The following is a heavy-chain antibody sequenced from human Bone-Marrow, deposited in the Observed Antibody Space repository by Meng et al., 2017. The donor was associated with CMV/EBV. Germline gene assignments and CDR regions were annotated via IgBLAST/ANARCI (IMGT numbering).Heavy chain of an antibody. CDR1: GESFSGHY. D-gene: IGHD1/OR15-1a*01. V-gene: IGHV4-34*01. J-gene: IGHJ4*02. Sequence: SETLSLTCAVYGESFSGHYWSWVRQTPEKGLEWIGEINNSGSANHNPFLKSRVVVSADTSKNQFSLRLTSVTAADTAIYYCVRDKSSLGTPRRFFDSWGQGTLVPVSS. CDR3: VRDKSSLGTPRRFFDS. CDR2: INNSGSA.